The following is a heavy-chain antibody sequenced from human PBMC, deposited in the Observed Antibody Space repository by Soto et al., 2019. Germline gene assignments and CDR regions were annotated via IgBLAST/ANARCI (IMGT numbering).Heavy chain of an antibody. J-gene: IGHJ6*02. D-gene: IGHD1-26*01. V-gene: IGHV3-30-3*01. Sequence: LRLSCAASGFTFSSYAMHWVRQAPGKGLEWVAVISYDGSNKYYADSVKGRFTISRDSSKNTLYLQMNSLRAEDTAVYYCARDVESGSSQYYYYYYGMDVWGQGTTVTVS. CDR3: ARDVESGSSQYYYYYYGMDV. CDR1: GFTFSSYA. CDR2: ISYDGSNK.